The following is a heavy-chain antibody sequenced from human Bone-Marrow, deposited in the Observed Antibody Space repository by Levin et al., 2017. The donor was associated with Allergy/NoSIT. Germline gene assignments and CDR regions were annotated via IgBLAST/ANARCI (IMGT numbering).Heavy chain of an antibody. D-gene: IGHD6-19*01. J-gene: IGHJ4*02. CDR1: GGSISPYY. CDR3: ARRGNNSGNDIDS. Sequence: SETLSLTCSVSGGSISPYYWSWIRQPPGKGLEWIGYIYFSGSTNYNPSLKSRVTMSVDTSKNQFSLKLSSVTAADTAVYYCARRGNNSGNDIDSWGQGTLVTVSS. CDR2: IYFSGST. V-gene: IGHV4-59*08.